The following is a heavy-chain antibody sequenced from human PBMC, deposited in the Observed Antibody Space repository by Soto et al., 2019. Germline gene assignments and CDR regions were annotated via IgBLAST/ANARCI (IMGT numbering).Heavy chain of an antibody. D-gene: IGHD6-13*01. CDR3: ARDLSSSWYGGANWFDP. CDR2: IIPIFGTA. V-gene: IGHV1-69*01. Sequence: QVQLVQSGAEVKKPGSSVKVSCKASGGTFSSYAISWVRQAPGQGLEWMGGIIPIFGTANYAQKFQGRVTITADESTSTAYMELSSLRSEDTAVYYCARDLSSSWYGGANWFDPWSQGTLDTVSS. CDR1: GGTFSSYA. J-gene: IGHJ5*02.